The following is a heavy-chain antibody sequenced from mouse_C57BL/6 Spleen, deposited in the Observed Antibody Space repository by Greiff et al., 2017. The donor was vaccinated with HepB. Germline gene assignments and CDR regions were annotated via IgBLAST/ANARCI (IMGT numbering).Heavy chain of an antibody. CDR1: GFTFSSYG. V-gene: IGHV5-6*01. Sequence: VQLQQSGGDLVKPGGSLKLSCAASGFTFSSYGMSWVRQTPDKRLEWVATISSGGSYTYYPDSVKGRFTISRDNAKNTLYLQMSSLKSEDTAMYYCARQGAAQGFAYWGQGTLVTVSA. CDR3: ARQGAAQGFAY. CDR2: ISSGGSYT. D-gene: IGHD3-2*02. J-gene: IGHJ3*01.